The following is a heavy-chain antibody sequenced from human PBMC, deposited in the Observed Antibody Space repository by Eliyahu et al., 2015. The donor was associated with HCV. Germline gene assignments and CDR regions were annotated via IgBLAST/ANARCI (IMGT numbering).Heavy chain of an antibody. Sequence: EVQLLESGGGLVQPGGSLRLSCAASGFPFSSYAMXWVRQAPGKGLEWVSAISGSGGSTYYADSVKGRFTISRDNSKNTLYLQMNSLRAEDTAVYYCAKDSLAYCGGDCYASDAFDIWGQGTMVTVSS. CDR2: ISGSGGST. J-gene: IGHJ3*02. V-gene: IGHV3-23*01. CDR1: GFPFSSYA. CDR3: AKDSLAYCGGDCYASDAFDI. D-gene: IGHD2-21*02.